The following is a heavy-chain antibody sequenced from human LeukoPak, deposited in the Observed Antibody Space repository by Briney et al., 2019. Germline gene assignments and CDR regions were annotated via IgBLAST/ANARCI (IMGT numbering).Heavy chain of an antibody. D-gene: IGHD1-26*01. CDR1: GYTFTSYG. Sequence: ASVKVSCKASGYTFTSYGISWVRQAPGQGLEWMGWISAYNGHTNYAQKLQGRVTMTTDTSTSTAYMELRSLRSDDTAVYYCARGGRWELPRPYAFDIWGQGTMVTVSS. CDR2: ISAYNGHT. J-gene: IGHJ3*02. V-gene: IGHV1-18*01. CDR3: ARGGRWELPRPYAFDI.